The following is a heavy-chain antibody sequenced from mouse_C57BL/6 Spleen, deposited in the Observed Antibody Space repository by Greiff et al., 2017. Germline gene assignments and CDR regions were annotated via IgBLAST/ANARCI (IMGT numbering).Heavy chain of an antibody. Sequence: EVQLQQSGAELVKPGASVKLSCTASGFNIKDYYMHWVKQRTEQGLEWIGGIDPEDGDTKYAPKFQGKATITVDKSSNTAYLQLSSLTSDDTAVYYCDRGTAQAVVDYWGQGTTLTVSS. J-gene: IGHJ2*01. CDR1: GFNIKDYY. V-gene: IGHV14-2*01. CDR3: DRGTAQAVVDY. CDR2: IDPEDGDT. D-gene: IGHD3-2*02.